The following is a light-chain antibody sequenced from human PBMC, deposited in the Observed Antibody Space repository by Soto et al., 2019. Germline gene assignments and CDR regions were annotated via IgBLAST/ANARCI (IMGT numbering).Light chain of an antibody. CDR3: QQYNSYLYT. CDR1: QSIGHW. V-gene: IGKV1-5*03. CDR2: GAS. Sequence: DIQMTQSPSTLSASLGDRVTITCRASQSIGHWLAWYQQKPGKAPKVLIYGASSLESGVPARFSGGGSGTEFTLAISSLLPDDFATYYCQQYNSYLYTFGQGTKLEIK. J-gene: IGKJ2*01.